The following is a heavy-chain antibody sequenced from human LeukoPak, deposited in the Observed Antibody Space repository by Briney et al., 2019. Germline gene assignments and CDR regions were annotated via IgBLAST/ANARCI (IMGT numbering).Heavy chain of an antibody. CDR3: ARRAGAYSHPYDY. V-gene: IGHV1-2*02. CDR1: GHTFTGYY. Sequence: ASVKVSCKASGHTFTGYYIHWVRQAPGQGLEWMGWINPNSGGTNYAQKFQGRVTMTRDTSISTAYMELSRLRSDDTAVYYCARRAGAYSHPYDYWGQGTLVTVSS. J-gene: IGHJ4*02. CDR2: INPNSGGT. D-gene: IGHD4/OR15-4a*01.